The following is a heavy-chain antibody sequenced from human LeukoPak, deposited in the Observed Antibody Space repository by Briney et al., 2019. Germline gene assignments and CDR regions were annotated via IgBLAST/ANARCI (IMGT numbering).Heavy chain of an antibody. CDR2: IYPGDSDT. Sequence: GESLKISCKSSGYSFSNYWFGWVRQMPGKGLEWMGIIYPGDSDTRYSPSFQDQVTISADKSINTAYLQWSSLKASDTAIYYCARLHYFGSGNYYNVGDYWGQGTLVTVSS. J-gene: IGHJ4*02. CDR3: ARLHYFGSGNYYNVGDY. V-gene: IGHV5-51*01. D-gene: IGHD3-10*01. CDR1: GYSFSNYW.